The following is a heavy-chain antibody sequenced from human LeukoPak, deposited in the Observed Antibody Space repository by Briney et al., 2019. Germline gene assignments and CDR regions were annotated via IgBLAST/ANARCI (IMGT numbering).Heavy chain of an antibody. CDR2: IYYSGST. V-gene: IGHV4-31*03. D-gene: IGHD1-1*01. CDR3: ARTSQLVYLDY. CDR1: GGSISSGGYY. Sequence: SETLSLTCTVSGGSISSGGYYWSWIRQHPGKGLEWIGYIYYSGSTYYNPSLKSRVTISADTSKNQFSLKLNSVTAADTAVYYCARTSQLVYLDYWGQGTLVTVSS. J-gene: IGHJ4*02.